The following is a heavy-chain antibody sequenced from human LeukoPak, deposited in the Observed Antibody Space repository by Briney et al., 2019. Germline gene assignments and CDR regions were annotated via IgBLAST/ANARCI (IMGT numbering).Heavy chain of an antibody. J-gene: IGHJ3*02. V-gene: IGHV3-48*01. CDR1: GFTFSDYY. CDR3: ARTYSSSWYGAFDI. CDR2: ISSSSSII. D-gene: IGHD6-13*01. Sequence: GGSLRLPCAASGFTFSDYYMNWVRQAPGKGLEWFSYISSSSSIIYYADSVKGRFAISRDNAKNSLYLQMNSLRAEDTAVYYCARTYSSSWYGAFDIWGQGTMVTVSS.